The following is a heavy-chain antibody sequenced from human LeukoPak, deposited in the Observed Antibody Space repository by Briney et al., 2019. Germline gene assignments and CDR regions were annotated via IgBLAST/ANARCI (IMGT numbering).Heavy chain of an antibody. V-gene: IGHV3-23*01. CDR3: AKRSGYTTGWFFDF. CDR1: GFSFNSYA. J-gene: IGHJ4*02. D-gene: IGHD6-19*01. Sequence: GGSLTLSCAASGFSFNSYAMSCVRQAPGKGLEWVSSISGSGDNTYYAESVKGRFTISRDNSKNTLFLQMNSLRAEDTAVFYCAKRSGYTTGWFFDFWGQGTLVTVSS. CDR2: ISGSGDNT.